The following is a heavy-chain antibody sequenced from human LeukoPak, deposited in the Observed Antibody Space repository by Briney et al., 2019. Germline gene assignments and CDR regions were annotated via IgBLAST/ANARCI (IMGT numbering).Heavy chain of an antibody. V-gene: IGHV3-7*01. J-gene: IGHJ4*02. CDR1: GFTFSSYW. CDR2: IKQDGSEK. D-gene: IGHD4-23*01. Sequence: PGGSLRLSCAASGFTFSSYWMSWVRQAPGKGLEWVANIKQDGSEKYYVDSVKGRFTISRDNAKNSLYLQMNSLRAEDTAVYYCARDLLAVTTVVTGGDYFDYWGQGTLVTVSS. CDR3: ARDLLAVTTVVTGGDYFDY.